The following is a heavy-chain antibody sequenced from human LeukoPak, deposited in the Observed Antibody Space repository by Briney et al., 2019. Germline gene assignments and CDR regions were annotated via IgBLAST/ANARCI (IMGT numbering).Heavy chain of an antibody. CDR3: ARGRRDGYNFYWYFDL. V-gene: IGHV4-61*02. Sequence: SETLSLTCTVSGRSLSSGSYCWSWLRQPAGKGLEWFGSIFASGSTNYNSSLKSRVTRSVDTSKNQFSLKVSSVTAADTAVYYCARGRRDGYNFYWYFDLWGRGTLVTVSS. CDR2: IFASGST. J-gene: IGHJ2*01. CDR1: GRSLSSGSYC. D-gene: IGHD5-24*01.